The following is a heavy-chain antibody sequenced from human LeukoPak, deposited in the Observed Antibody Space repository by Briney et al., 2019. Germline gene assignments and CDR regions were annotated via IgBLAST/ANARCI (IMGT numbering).Heavy chain of an antibody. D-gene: IGHD1-26*01. Sequence: SETLSLTCAVYGGSFSGYYWGWIRQPPGKGLEWIGSIYYSGSTYYNPSLKSRVTISVDTSKNQFSLKLSSVTAADTAVYYCARDTVGATKDAAFDIWGQGTMVTVSS. J-gene: IGHJ3*02. CDR2: IYYSGST. CDR1: GGSFSGYY. V-gene: IGHV4-34*01. CDR3: ARDTVGATKDAAFDI.